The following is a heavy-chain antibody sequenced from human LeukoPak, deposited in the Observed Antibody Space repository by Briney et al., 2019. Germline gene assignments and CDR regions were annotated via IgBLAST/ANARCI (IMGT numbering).Heavy chain of an antibody. CDR3: AKSEWFGEFFEYYFDY. Sequence: GGSLRLSCAASGFTFGTYGMNCVRQAPGKGLQWVAVIWYDGSNKYYADSVKGRFTISRDNSKNTLYLQMNSLRAEDTAVYYCAKSEWFGEFFEYYFDYWGQGTLVTVSS. CDR2: IWYDGSNK. V-gene: IGHV3-30*02. J-gene: IGHJ4*02. CDR1: GFTFGTYG. D-gene: IGHD3-10*01.